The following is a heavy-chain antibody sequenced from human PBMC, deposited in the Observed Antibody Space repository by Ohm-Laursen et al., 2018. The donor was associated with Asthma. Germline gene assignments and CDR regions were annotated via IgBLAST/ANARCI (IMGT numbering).Heavy chain of an antibody. D-gene: IGHD1-26*01. CDR3: ERIGTEWELPGREYSLHH. Sequence: SLRLACAASGFTFSSHVMHWVRQAPGKGPEWVAVISYDGSNKYYPDSVKGRFTISRDNCKNTLYLQMNNLRAEDTALYYCERIGTEWELPGREYSLHHWGEGTLVTVSS. CDR1: GFTFSSHV. CDR2: ISYDGSNK. V-gene: IGHV3-30*03. J-gene: IGHJ1*01.